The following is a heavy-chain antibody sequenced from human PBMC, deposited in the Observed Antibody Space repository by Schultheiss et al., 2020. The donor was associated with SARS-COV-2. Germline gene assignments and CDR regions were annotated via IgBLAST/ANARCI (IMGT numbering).Heavy chain of an antibody. Sequence: SETLSLTCAVYGGSFSGYYWSWIRQPPGKGLEWIGEINHSGSTNYNPSLKSRVTISVDTSKNQFSLKLSSVTAADTAVYYCARAGYCSSTSCYRGKYYYYYMDVWGKGTTVTVSS. J-gene: IGHJ6*03. CDR2: INHSGST. CDR1: GGSFSGYY. D-gene: IGHD2-2*02. CDR3: ARAGYCSSTSCYRGKYYYYYMDV. V-gene: IGHV4-34*01.